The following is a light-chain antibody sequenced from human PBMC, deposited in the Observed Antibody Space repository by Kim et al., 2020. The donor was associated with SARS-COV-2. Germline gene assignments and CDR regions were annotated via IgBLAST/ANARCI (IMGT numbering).Light chain of an antibody. Sequence: SYELTQPLSVSVALGQAAKITCGADNIEKKNVFWYQQKPGQAPLLVMYWDNKRPAGIPDRFSGSNSGNTATLTISRVQARDAADYYCQVWDRATAVFGGGTQLTVL. J-gene: IGLJ3*02. CDR3: QVWDRATAV. CDR1: NIEKKN. V-gene: IGLV3-9*01. CDR2: WDN.